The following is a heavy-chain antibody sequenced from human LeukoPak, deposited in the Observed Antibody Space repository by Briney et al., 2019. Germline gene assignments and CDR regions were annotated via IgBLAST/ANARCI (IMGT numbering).Heavy chain of an antibody. V-gene: IGHV3-21*01. CDR1: GFTFSSYS. CDR2: ISSSSSYI. J-gene: IGHJ4*02. D-gene: IGHD1-20*01. CDR3: ARELGITGTTAFDY. Sequence: GGSLRLSCAVSGFTFSSYSMNWVRQTPGKGLEWVSSISSSSSYIYYADSVKGRFTISRDNAKNSLYLQMNSLRAEDTAVYYCARELGITGTTAFDYWGQGTLVTVSS.